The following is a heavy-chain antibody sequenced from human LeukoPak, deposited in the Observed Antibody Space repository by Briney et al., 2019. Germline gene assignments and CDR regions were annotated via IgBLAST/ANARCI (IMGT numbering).Heavy chain of an antibody. V-gene: IGHV4-34*01. D-gene: IGHD4-17*01. CDR2: INHSGST. Sequence: PSETLSLTCAVYGGSFSGYYWSWIRQPPGKGLEWIGEINHSGSTNYNPSLKSRVTISVDTSKNQFSLKLSSVTAADTAVYYCARGGRYGDYGIDYWGQGTLSPSPQ. J-gene: IGHJ4*02. CDR3: ARGGRYGDYGIDY. CDR1: GGSFSGYY.